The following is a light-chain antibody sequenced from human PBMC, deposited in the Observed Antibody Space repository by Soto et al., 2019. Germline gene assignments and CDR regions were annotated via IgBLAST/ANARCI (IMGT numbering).Light chain of an antibody. Sequence: IVLTQSPGTLSLSPGERATFSCSAGHTINSDFLAWYQQKSGQTPRLLIYGAYTRASGIPDRFSGSGSGTEFTLTISRLEPEDFAVYYCQQYGDLVHTFGGGTKVDIK. CDR1: HTINSDF. CDR3: QQYGDLVHT. CDR2: GAY. V-gene: IGKV3-20*01. J-gene: IGKJ4*01.